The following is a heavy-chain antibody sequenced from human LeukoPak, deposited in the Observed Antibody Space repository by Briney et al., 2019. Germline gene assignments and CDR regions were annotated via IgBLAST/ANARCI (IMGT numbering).Heavy chain of an antibody. J-gene: IGHJ4*02. V-gene: IGHV3-23*01. CDR1: GFTFSSYA. Sequence: LSGGSLRLSCAASGFTFSSYAMSWVRQAPGKGLEWVSAISGSGGSTYYADSVKGRFTISRDNSKNTLYLQMNSLRAEDTAVYYCAKDPTNSGYDLAAGEKPSDYWGQGTLATVSS. D-gene: IGHD5-12*01. CDR3: AKDPTNSGYDLAAGEKPSDY. CDR2: ISGSGGST.